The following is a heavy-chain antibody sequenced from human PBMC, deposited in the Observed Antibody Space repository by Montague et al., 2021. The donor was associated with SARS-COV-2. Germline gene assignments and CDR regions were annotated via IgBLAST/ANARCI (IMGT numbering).Heavy chain of an antibody. D-gene: IGHD2-15*01. CDR2: IFDNGNT. CDR3: AKGRFTLVVATTPDS. J-gene: IGHJ4*02. Sequence: SETLSLTCTVSGDPLTTDPYYWVWVRQPPGKGLVWIGHIFDNGNTFYNPSLKGRVIISADTSKSQFSLRLNSVTATDTAIYYCAKGRFTLVVATTPDSWGQGTLVAVSS. V-gene: IGHV4-39*02. CDR1: GDPLTTDPYY.